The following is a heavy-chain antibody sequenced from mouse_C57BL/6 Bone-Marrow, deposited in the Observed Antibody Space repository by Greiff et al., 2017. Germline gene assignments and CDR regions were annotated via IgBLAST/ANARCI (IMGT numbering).Heavy chain of an antibody. Sequence: EVQLQQSGPELVKPGASVKISCKASGYSFTDYNMNWVKQSNGQSLEWIGVINPNCGTTSYNQKFKGKATLTVDQSSSTAYMQLNSLTSEDSAVYDCAMGYYYDSAMDYWGQGTSVTVSS. D-gene: IGHD2-4*01. CDR3: AMGYYYDSAMDY. CDR1: GYSFTDYN. V-gene: IGHV1-39*01. J-gene: IGHJ4*01. CDR2: INPNCGTT.